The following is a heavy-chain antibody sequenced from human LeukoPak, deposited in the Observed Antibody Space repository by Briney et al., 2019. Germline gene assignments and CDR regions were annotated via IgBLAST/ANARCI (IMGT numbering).Heavy chain of an antibody. D-gene: IGHD3-22*01. CDR2: IYYSGST. CDR3: ARDGTYYYDSKTYFDY. CDR1: GGSISSSSYY. Sequence: ASETLSLTCTVSGGSISSSSYYWGWIRQPPGKGLEWIGSIYYSGSTYYNPSLKSRVTISVDTSKNQFSLKLSSVTAADMAVYYCARDGTYYYDSKTYFDYWGQGTLVTVSS. J-gene: IGHJ4*02. V-gene: IGHV4-39*07.